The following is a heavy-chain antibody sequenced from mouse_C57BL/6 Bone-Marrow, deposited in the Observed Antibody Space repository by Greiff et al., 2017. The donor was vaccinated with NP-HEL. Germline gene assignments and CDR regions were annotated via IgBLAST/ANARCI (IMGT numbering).Heavy chain of an antibody. Sequence: VQLQQPGAELVKPGASVKLSCKASGYTFTSYWMHWVKQRPGRGPEGIGRIDPNSGGTKYNEQFKSKATLTVDKPSSTAYMQLSSLTSEDAAVYYCARHYAMDYWGQGTSVTVSS. CDR3: ARHYAMDY. J-gene: IGHJ4*01. CDR1: GYTFTSYW. V-gene: IGHV1-72*01. CDR2: IDPNSGGT.